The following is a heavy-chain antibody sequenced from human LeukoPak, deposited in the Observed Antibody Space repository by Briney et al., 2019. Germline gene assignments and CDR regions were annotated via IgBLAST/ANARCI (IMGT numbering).Heavy chain of an antibody. CDR1: GYTFTSYY. J-gene: IGHJ5*02. CDR3: ARDPRSGGSFNWFDP. Sequence: GASVKVSCKASGYTFTSYYMHWVRQAPGQGLEWMGIINPSGGSTSYAQKFQGRVTMTRDTSTSTVYMELSSLRSEDTAVYYCARDPRSGGSFNWFDPWGQGTLVTVSS. CDR2: INPSGGST. D-gene: IGHD2-15*01. V-gene: IGHV1-46*01.